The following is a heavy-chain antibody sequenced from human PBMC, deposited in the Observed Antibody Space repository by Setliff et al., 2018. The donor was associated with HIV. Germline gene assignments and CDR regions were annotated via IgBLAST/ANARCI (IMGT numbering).Heavy chain of an antibody. CDR1: GGNFSNYA. V-gene: IGHV1-69*13. J-gene: IGHJ2*01. Sequence: GASVKVSCKASGGNFSNYAISWVRQAPGPGLEWMGGIIPIFGSTKYAQKFQGRVTITADESTSTADMELSSLRSEDTAVYYCARDDHYYDSGSYYSDWYFDLWGRGTLVTVPQ. D-gene: IGHD3-10*01. CDR2: IIPIFGST. CDR3: ARDDHYYDSGSYYSDWYFDL.